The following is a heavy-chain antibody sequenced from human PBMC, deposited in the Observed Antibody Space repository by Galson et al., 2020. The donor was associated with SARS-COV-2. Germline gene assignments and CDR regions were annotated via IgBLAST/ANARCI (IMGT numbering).Heavy chain of an antibody. Sequence: SETLSLTCTVPGGSISSGSYYWSWIRQPAGKGLEWIGRIYTSGSTTYNPSLKSRVTISVDTSKNQFSLKLSSVTAADTAVYYCARGWFGELLSWGYYYYGMDVWGQGTTVTVSS. CDR3: ARGWFGELLSWGYYYYGMDV. V-gene: IGHV4-61*02. CDR1: GGSISSGSYY. J-gene: IGHJ6*02. D-gene: IGHD3-10*01. CDR2: IYTSGST.